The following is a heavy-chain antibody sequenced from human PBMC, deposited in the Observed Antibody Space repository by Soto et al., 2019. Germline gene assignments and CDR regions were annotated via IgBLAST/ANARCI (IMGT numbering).Heavy chain of an antibody. Sequence: SETLSLTCTVSGGSISSDDYYWSWIRQPPGKGLEWIGYTYHSGSTDYNPSLKSRVSIFVDTSKNQYSLKLSAVTTVDTAVYYCTGAESPDTAYFSLYWGQGTPVTVSS. CDR1: GGSISSDDYY. V-gene: IGHV4-30-4*01. J-gene: IGHJ4*02. CDR2: TYHSGST. D-gene: IGHD7-27*01. CDR3: TGAESPDTAYFSLY.